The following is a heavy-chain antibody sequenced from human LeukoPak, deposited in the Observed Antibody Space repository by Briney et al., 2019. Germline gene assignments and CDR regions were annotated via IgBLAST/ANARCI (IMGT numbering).Heavy chain of an antibody. V-gene: IGHV3-30*03. D-gene: IGHD3-22*01. CDR2: ISYDGSNK. J-gene: IGHJ3*02. CDR1: GFSFTDVW. CDR3: ARPLFDYYDSSGGTGAFAI. Sequence: PGGSLRLSCAASGFSFTDVWMSWVRQAPGKGLEWVAVISYDGSNKYYADSVKGRFTISRDNSKNTLYLQMNSLRSEDTAVYYCARPLFDYYDSSGGTGAFAIWGQGTMVTVSS.